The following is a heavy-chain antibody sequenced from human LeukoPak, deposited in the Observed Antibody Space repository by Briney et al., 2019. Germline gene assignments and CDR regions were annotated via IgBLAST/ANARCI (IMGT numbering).Heavy chain of an antibody. J-gene: IGHJ6*02. CDR1: GFTFSSYA. CDR3: ARDRNYGMDV. V-gene: IGHV3-30-3*01. CDR2: ISYDGSNK. Sequence: GRSLRLSCAASGFTFSSYAMHWVRQAPGKGLEWVAVISYDGSNKYYADSVKGRFIISRDNSKNTLYLQMNSLRAEDTAVYYCARDRNYGMDVWGQGTTVTVSS.